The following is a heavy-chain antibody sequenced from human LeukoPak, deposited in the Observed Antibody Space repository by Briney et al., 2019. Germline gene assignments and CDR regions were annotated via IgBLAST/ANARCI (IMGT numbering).Heavy chain of an antibody. V-gene: IGHV3-30*04. CDR1: GFTFSSYA. D-gene: IGHD6-19*01. Sequence: GGSLRLSCAASGFTFSSYAMHWVRQAPGKGLEWVAVISNDGSNKYYADSVKGRFTISRDNSKNTLYLQMNSLRAEDTAVYYCARVPSSSLRSFDPWGQGTLVTVSS. J-gene: IGHJ5*02. CDR2: ISNDGSNK. CDR3: ARVPSSSLRSFDP.